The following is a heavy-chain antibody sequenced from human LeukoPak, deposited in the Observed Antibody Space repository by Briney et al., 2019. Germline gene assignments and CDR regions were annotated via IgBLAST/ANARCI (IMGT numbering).Heavy chain of an antibody. V-gene: IGHV3-23*01. CDR2: ISDSGGRT. Sequence: QSGGSLRLSCAASGFTFRKSGMNWVRQAPGKGLEWVSGISDSGGRTYYADSVKGRYTISRDNSKNTLYLQINSLRAEDTAVYYCARDRRYGYYFDYWGQGILVTVSS. D-gene: IGHD5-18*01. CDR3: ARDRRYGYYFDY. CDR1: GFTFRKSG. J-gene: IGHJ4*02.